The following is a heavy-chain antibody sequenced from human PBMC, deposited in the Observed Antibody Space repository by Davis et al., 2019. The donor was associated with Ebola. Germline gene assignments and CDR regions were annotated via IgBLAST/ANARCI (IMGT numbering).Heavy chain of an antibody. Sequence: PGGSLRLSCEVSGFTLSSYGMHWVRQPPGKGLEWIGEINHSGSTNYNPSLKSRVTISVDTSKNQFSLKLSSVTAADTAVYYCARRRGYNWNSGYFQHWGQGTLVTVSS. J-gene: IGHJ1*01. CDR1: GFTLSSYG. CDR3: ARRRGYNWNSGYFQH. CDR2: INHSGST. D-gene: IGHD1-7*01. V-gene: IGHV4-34*01.